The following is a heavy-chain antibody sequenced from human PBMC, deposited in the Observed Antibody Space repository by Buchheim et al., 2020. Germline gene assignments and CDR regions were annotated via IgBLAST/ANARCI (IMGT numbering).Heavy chain of an antibody. D-gene: IGHD2-8*01. CDR1: GGSFSGYY. J-gene: IGHJ6*02. Sequence: QVQLQQWGAGLLKPSETLSLTCAVYGGSFSGYYWSWIRQPPGKGLEWIGEINHSGSTNYNPSLKSRVTISVDTSKNQFSLKPSSVTAADTAVYYCARDRGYCTNGVCYPSYYYYGMDVWGQGTT. CDR3: ARDRGYCTNGVCYPSYYYYGMDV. V-gene: IGHV4-34*01. CDR2: INHSGST.